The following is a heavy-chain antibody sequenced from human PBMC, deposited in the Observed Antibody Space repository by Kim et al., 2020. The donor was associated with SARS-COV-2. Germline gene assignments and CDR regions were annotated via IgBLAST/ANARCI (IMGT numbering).Heavy chain of an antibody. D-gene: IGHD6-19*01. J-gene: IGHJ6*02. V-gene: IGHV3-21*06. CDR3: ARVSYSSGWYSNYYYGMDV. Sequence: KGRFTISRDNAKNSLYLQMNSLRAEDTAVYYCARVSYSSGWYSNYYYGMDVWGQGTTVTVSS.